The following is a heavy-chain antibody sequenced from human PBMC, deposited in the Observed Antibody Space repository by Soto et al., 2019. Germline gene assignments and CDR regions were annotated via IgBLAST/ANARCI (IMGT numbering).Heavy chain of an antibody. CDR1: GFTFSSYA. V-gene: IGHV3-23*01. CDR3: AKEDIVVVPAAIGLSCFDY. CDR2: ISGSGGST. Sequence: GGSLRLSCAASGFTFSSYAMSWVRQAPGKGLGWVSAISGSGGSTYYADSVKGRFTISRDNSKNTLHLQMNSLRAEDTAVYYCAKEDIVVVPAAIGLSCFDYWGQGTLVTVSS. D-gene: IGHD2-2*01. J-gene: IGHJ4*02.